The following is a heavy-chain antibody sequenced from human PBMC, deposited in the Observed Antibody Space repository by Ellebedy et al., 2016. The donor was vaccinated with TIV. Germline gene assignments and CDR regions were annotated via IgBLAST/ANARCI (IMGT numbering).Heavy chain of an antibody. J-gene: IGHJ4*02. V-gene: IGHV3-48*03. D-gene: IGHD3-9*01. CDR2: IDGSGDTI. CDR3: ARDGDRALIFNFDH. CDR1: GFTFSSYA. Sequence: LSLTCAASGFTFSSYAMNWVRQAPGKGLEWVSYIDGSGDTIYYADFVKGRFTISRDNAKNSVYLQMNSLRAEDTAAYYCARDGDRALIFNFDHWGQGALVTVSA.